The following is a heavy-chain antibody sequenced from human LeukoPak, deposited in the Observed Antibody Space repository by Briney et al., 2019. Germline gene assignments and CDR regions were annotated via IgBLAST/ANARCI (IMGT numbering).Heavy chain of an antibody. D-gene: IGHD3-22*01. Sequence: GGSLRLSCEASGSSVSNYYMVWVRQPPGKGLECISYIPNDDSVIYYADSVRGRLSVSRDSAKNSLSLQLNSLRAEDTAVYYCAREQWFRWEYWGQGILVTVSS. J-gene: IGHJ4*02. CDR1: GSSVSNYY. CDR3: AREQWFRWEY. V-gene: IGHV3-11*01. CDR2: IPNDDSVI.